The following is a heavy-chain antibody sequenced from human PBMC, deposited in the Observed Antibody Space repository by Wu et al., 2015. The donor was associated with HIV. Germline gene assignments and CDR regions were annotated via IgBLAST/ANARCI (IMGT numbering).Heavy chain of an antibody. D-gene: IGHD6-19*01. J-gene: IGHJ4*02. CDR1: GYNLNEAS. CDR3: ATPRSPGFSSAWPTYFDY. Sequence: QVLLVQSGAEVRKPGASVKVSCRVSGYNLNEASIHWVRQAPGKGLEWMGGIIPLFGTTEYAHIFQGRVTITTDESTSTAYMRLSSLTSADTAMYYCATPRSPGFSSAWPTYFDYWGQGTLLTVSS. CDR2: IIPLFGTT. V-gene: IGHV1-69*05.